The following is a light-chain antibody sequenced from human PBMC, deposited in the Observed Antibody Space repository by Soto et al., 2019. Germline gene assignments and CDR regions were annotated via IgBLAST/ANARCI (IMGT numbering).Light chain of an antibody. Sequence: EIVLTQSPGTLSLSPGEGATLSCRASQDVDNNFLAWYQQRPGQAPRLLIYASSRRATGIPDRFSGSGSGTAFSLTSSRVGPEDIAVYFCHQYYSSITFGGGTKVEVK. CDR2: ASS. J-gene: IGKJ4*01. V-gene: IGKV3-20*01. CDR1: QDVDNNF. CDR3: HQYYSSIT.